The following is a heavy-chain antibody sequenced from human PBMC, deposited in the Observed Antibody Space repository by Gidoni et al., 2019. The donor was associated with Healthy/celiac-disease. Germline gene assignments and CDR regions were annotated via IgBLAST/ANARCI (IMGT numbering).Heavy chain of an antibody. CDR2: IYWNDDK. CDR3: AHIINDFWSGYYFDS. J-gene: IGHJ4*02. CDR1: GSSLSTSGVG. Sequence: QIPLKEAGPTLVKPTQTLTLTCTFSGSSLSTSGVGVGWVRQPPGKALEWLALIYWNDDKRYSPSLKSRLTITKDTSKNQVVLTMTNMDPVDTATYYCAHIINDFWSGYYFDSWGQGTLVTVSS. D-gene: IGHD3-3*01. V-gene: IGHV2-5*01.